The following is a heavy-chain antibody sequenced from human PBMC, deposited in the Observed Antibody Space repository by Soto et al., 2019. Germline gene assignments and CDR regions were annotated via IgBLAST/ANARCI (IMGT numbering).Heavy chain of an antibody. CDR2: IYYSGST. CDR3: ARSYYDFWMFDY. V-gene: IGHV4-59*01. CDR1: GGSISSYY. D-gene: IGHD3-3*01. Sequence: PSETLSLTCTFSGGSISSYYWSWIRQPPGKGLEWIGYIYYSGSTNYNPSLKSRVTISVDTSKNQFSLKLSSVTAADTAVYYCARSYYDFWMFDYWGQGTLVTVSS. J-gene: IGHJ4*02.